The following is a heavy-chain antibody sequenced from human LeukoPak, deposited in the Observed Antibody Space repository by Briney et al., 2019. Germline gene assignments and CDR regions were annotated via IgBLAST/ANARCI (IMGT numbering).Heavy chain of an antibody. V-gene: IGHV3-64*01. CDR2: ISSNGGST. Sequence: AGGSLRLSCAASGFTFSSYAMHWVRQAPGKGLEYVSAISSNGGSTYYANSVKGRFTISRDNSKNTLYLQVGSLRAEDMAVYYCARDEQEAFDIWGQGAMVTVSS. CDR1: GFTFSSYA. J-gene: IGHJ3*02. D-gene: IGHD1/OR15-1a*01. CDR3: ARDEQEAFDI.